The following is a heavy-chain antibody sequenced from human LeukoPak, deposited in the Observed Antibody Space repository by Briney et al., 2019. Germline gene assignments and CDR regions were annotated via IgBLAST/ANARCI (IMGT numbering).Heavy chain of an antibody. D-gene: IGHD6-19*01. V-gene: IGHV3-30*18. Sequence: GGSLRLSCAASGFTFSSYGMPWVRQAPGKGLEWVAVISYDGSNKYYADSVKGRFTISRDNSKNTLYLQMNSLRAEDTAVYYCAKDHSSGWYFDYWGQGTLVTVSS. J-gene: IGHJ4*02. CDR1: GFTFSSYG. CDR3: AKDHSSGWYFDY. CDR2: ISYDGSNK.